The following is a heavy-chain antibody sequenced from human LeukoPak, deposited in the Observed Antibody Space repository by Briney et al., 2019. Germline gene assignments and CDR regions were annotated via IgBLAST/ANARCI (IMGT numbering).Heavy chain of an antibody. D-gene: IGHD6-13*01. Sequence: SETLSLTCTVSGGSISSSSYYWGWIRQPPGKGLEWIGSIYYSGSTYYNPSLKSRVTISVDTSKNQFSLKLSSVTAADTAVYYCASRIAAAVADYFDYWGQGTLVTVSS. J-gene: IGHJ4*02. CDR3: ASRIAAAVADYFDY. V-gene: IGHV4-39*01. CDR2: IYYSGST. CDR1: GGSISSSSYY.